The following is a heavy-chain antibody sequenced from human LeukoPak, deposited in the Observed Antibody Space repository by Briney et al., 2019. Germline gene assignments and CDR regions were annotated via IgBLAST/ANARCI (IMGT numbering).Heavy chain of an antibody. Sequence: GASVKVSCKASGYTFTGYYMHWVRQAPGQGLEWMGWINPNSGGTNYAQKFQGRVTMTRDTSISTAYMELSRLRSGDTAVYYCARGNLVAATLGYYYYMDVWGKGTTVTVSS. D-gene: IGHD2-15*01. CDR1: GYTFTGYY. CDR3: ARGNLVAATLGYYYYMDV. CDR2: INPNSGGT. V-gene: IGHV1-2*02. J-gene: IGHJ6*03.